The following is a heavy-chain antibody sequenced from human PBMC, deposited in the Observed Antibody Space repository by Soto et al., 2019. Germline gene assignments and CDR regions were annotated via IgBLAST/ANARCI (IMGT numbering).Heavy chain of an antibody. D-gene: IGHD6-19*01. CDR2: IYYSGST. CDR3: ASYQWLAVGYFDL. J-gene: IGHJ2*01. Sequence: SETLSLTCTVSGGSISSSSYYWGWIRQPPGKGLEWIGSIYYSGSTYYNPSLKRRVTISVDTSKNQFSLKLSSVTAADTAVYYCASYQWLAVGYFDLWGRGTLVTVSS. V-gene: IGHV4-39*01. CDR1: GGSISSSSYY.